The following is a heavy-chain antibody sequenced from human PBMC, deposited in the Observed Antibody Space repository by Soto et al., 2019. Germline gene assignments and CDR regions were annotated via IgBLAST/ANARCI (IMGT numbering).Heavy chain of an antibody. CDR2: IIPIFGTA. D-gene: IGHD5-12*01. CDR1: GGTFSSYA. CDR3: ARAGDIVATITHYYYYGMDV. J-gene: IGHJ6*02. Sequence: ASVKVSCKASGGTFSSYAISWVRQAPGQGLEWMGGIIPIFGTANYAQKFQGRVTITADKSTGTAYMELSSLRSEDTAVYYCARAGDIVATITHYYYYGMDVWGQGTTVTVSS. V-gene: IGHV1-69*06.